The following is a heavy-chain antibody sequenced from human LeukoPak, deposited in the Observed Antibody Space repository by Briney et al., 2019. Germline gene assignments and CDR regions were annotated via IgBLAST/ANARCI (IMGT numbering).Heavy chain of an antibody. Sequence: SETLSLTCTVSGGSISSGGYYWSWIRQHPGKGLEWIGYIYYSGSTYYNPSLKSRVTISLDTSKNQFSLRLSSVTAADTAVYYCARITSYTHGGFDHWGQGTLVTVSS. V-gene: IGHV4-31*03. CDR3: ARITSYTHGGFDH. D-gene: IGHD3-16*01. J-gene: IGHJ4*02. CDR2: IYYSGST. CDR1: GGSISSGGYY.